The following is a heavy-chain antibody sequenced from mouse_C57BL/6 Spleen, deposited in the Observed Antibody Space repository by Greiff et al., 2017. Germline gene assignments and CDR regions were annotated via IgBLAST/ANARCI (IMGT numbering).Heavy chain of an antibody. J-gene: IGHJ4*01. D-gene: IGHD3-2*02. CDR3: ARQLRPLYARDY. V-gene: IGHV14-2*01. CDR2: IDPEDGET. CDR1: GFNIKDYY. Sequence: EVQLKESGAELVKPGASVKLSCTASGFNIKDYYMHWVKQRTEQGLEWIGRIDPEDGETKYAPKFQGRATITADTSSNTAYLQLSSLASEDTAVXYCARQLRPLYARDYWGQGTTVTVSS.